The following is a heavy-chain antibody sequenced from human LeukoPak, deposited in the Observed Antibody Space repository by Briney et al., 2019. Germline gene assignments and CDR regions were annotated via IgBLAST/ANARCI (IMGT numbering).Heavy chain of an antibody. CDR2: INPSGGST. Sequence: GASVKVSCKASGYTFTSYYMHWVRQAPGQGLEWMGIINPSGGSTGYAQKFQGRVTMTRDTSTSTVYMELSSLRSEDTAVYYCARDPALEYYYGSGSPLGFDYWGQGTLVTVSS. CDR1: GYTFTSYY. J-gene: IGHJ4*02. V-gene: IGHV1-46*01. CDR3: ARDPALEYYYGSGSPLGFDY. D-gene: IGHD3-10*01.